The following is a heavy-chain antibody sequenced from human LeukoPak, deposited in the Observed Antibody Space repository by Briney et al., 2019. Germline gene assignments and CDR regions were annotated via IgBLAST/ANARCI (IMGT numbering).Heavy chain of an antibody. J-gene: IGHJ4*02. CDR2: ISSSSSYI. Sequence: GGSLRLSCAASGFTFSSYSMNWVRQAPGKGLEWVSSISSSSSYIYYADSVKGRFTISRDNAKNSLYLQMNSLRAEDTAVCYCARDSTMVRGVMKDWGQGTLVTVSS. CDR3: ARDSTMVRGVMKD. V-gene: IGHV3-21*01. CDR1: GFTFSSYS. D-gene: IGHD3-10*01.